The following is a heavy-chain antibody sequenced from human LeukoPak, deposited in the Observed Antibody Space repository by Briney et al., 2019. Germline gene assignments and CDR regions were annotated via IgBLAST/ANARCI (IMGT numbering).Heavy chain of an antibody. CDR3: ARTGYSSSLYFY. V-gene: IGHV4-30-4*01. J-gene: IGHJ4*02. CDR1: GGSISSGDYY. Sequence: SETLSLTCTVSGGSISSGDYYWSRIRQPPGKGLEWIGYIYYSGSTYYNPSLKSRVTISVDTSKNQFSLKLSSVTAADAAVYYCARTGYSSSLYFYWGQGTLVTVSS. D-gene: IGHD6-13*01. CDR2: IYYSGST.